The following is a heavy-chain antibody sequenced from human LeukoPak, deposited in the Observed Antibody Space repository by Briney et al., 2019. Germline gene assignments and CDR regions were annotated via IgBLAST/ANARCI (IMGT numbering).Heavy chain of an antibody. D-gene: IGHD4-17*01. CDR3: ARGGDGVNDAFDI. V-gene: IGHV4-59*12. CDR2: IYHNGDT. CDR1: GGSMTSYY. J-gene: IGHJ3*02. Sequence: PSETLSLTCTVSGGSMTSYYWTWIRQPPGKGLEWIGYIYHNGDTNYNPSLKSRVTISVGTSKNQFPLKLSAVTAADTAVYYCARGGDGVNDAFDIWGQGTMVTVSS.